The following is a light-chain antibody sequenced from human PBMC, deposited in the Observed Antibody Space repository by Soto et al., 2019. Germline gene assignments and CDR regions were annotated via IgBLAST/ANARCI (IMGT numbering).Light chain of an antibody. V-gene: IGKV1-5*01. CDR3: QKYNSAPQT. Sequence: TSTLSASVGARVTITCRASQSISSWLAWYQQKPGEAPKLLISAASTLHTGVQSRFSGSGFATDFTLTISSLQPEDFATYYCQKYNSAPQTFGQGNTVDI. CDR2: AAS. CDR1: QSISSW. J-gene: IGKJ1*01.